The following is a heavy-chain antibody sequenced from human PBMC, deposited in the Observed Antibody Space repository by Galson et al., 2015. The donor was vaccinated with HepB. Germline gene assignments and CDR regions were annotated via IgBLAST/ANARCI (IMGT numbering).Heavy chain of an antibody. V-gene: IGHV3-7*01. CDR1: GFTFSSYW. CDR2: IKQDGSEK. J-gene: IGHJ6*03. CDR3: AKVAAAGSYYYYYYMDV. D-gene: IGHD6-13*01. Sequence: SLRLSCAASGFTFSSYWLSWVRQAPGKGLEWVANIKQDGSEKYYVDSVKGRFTISRDNAKNSLYLQMNSLRVEDTALYYCAKVAAAGSYYYYYYMDVWGKGTTVTVSS.